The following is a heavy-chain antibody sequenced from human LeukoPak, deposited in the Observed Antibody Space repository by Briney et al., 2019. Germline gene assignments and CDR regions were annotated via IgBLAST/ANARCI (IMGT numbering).Heavy chain of an antibody. Sequence: GGSLRLSCAASGFPFSSYAMNWVRQAPGEGLEWVSAISGSGASTYYADSVKGRFTISRDKTKNTLYLQMNSLRAEDTAVYYCAKSAYYDASGYYREYYFDYWGQGTLVTVSS. V-gene: IGHV3-23*01. CDR3: AKSAYYDASGYYREYYFDY. D-gene: IGHD3-22*01. J-gene: IGHJ4*02. CDR2: ISGSGAST. CDR1: GFPFSSYA.